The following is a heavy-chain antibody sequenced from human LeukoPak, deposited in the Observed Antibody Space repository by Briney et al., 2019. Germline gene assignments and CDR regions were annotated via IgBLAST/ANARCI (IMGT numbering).Heavy chain of an antibody. J-gene: IGHJ6*03. V-gene: IGHV3-74*01. D-gene: IGHD3-10*01. Sequence: AGGSLRLSCAASGFTITNHWMHWVRQAPGKRLVWVSRLSSDGRRTDYAASVKGRFTISRDNAKNTLFLQMNSLRPDDTAVYSCVREVKVVPATMGAYYYYYMDVWGKGTTVTVSS. CDR3: VREVKVVPATMGAYYYYYMDV. CDR1: GFTITNHW. CDR2: LSSDGRRT.